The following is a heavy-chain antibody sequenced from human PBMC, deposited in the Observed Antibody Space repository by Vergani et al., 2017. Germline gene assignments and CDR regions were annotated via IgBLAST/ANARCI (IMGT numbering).Heavy chain of an antibody. V-gene: IGHV4-34*01. CDR3: ARGFKGYCSSTSCYKPHDAFDI. CDR1: GGSFSGYY. CDR2: INHSGST. J-gene: IGHJ3*02. Sequence: QVQLQQWGAGLLKPSETLSLTCAVYGGSFSGYYWSWIRQPPGKGLEWIGEINHSGSTNYNPSLKSRVTISVDTSKNQFSLKLSSVTAADTAVYYCARGFKGYCSSTSCYKPHDAFDIWGQGTMVTVSS. D-gene: IGHD2-2*02.